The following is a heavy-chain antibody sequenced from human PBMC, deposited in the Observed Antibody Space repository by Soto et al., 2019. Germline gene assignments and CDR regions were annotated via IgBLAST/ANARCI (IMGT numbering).Heavy chain of an antibody. J-gene: IGHJ5*02. V-gene: IGHV3-30*01. D-gene: IGHD3-16*01. CDR1: GFSFKNYA. Sequence: VGSLRLSCAASGFSFKNYALHWVRQAPGKGLEWLATIEHDGRKHYADAVRSRFTISRDNSKATLFLQMDSLRPADTALYYCARHLSMGGSAPWGQGTLVTVSS. CDR2: IEHDGRK. CDR3: ARHLSMGGSAP.